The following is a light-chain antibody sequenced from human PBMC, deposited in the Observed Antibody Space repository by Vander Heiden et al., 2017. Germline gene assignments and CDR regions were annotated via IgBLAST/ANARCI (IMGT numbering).Light chain of an antibody. CDR1: SSDVGGYHY. V-gene: IGLV2-11*01. CDR2: DVS. CDR3: CSYAGSYSWV. Sequence: QSALTQPRSVSGSPGQSVTISCTGTSSDVGGYHYVSWYQQHPGKDPKLMIYDVSKRPSGVPDRFSGSKSGNTASLPISGLQAEDEADYYCCSYAGSYSWVFGGGTKLTVL. J-gene: IGLJ3*02.